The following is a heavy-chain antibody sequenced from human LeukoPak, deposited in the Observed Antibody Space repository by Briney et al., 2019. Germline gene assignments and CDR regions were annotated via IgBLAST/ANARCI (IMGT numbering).Heavy chain of an antibody. CDR2: ISGSAGST. V-gene: IGHV3-23*01. CDR3: AKYDSSGWYRPFDY. Sequence: PGGSLRLSCAASGFTFSTFAMSWVRQAPGEGLEWVSAISGSAGSTYYADSVKGRFTISRDNSKNTLYLQMNSLRAEDTAVYYCAKYDSSGWYRPFDYWGQGTLVTVSS. J-gene: IGHJ4*02. CDR1: GFTFSTFA. D-gene: IGHD6-19*01.